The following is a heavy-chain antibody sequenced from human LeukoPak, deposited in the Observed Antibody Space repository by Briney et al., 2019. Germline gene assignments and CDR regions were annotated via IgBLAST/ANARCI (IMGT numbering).Heavy chain of an antibody. Sequence: SGTLSLTCAVSGGSISRSNWWSWVRQPPGKGLEWIGDILHSTDTNYNASLRSPLTISLDKSRNQFSLQLSSVTAAETAVYYCAGYNIPYTFEFWGPGTVVTVSS. J-gene: IGHJ4*02. V-gene: IGHV4-4*02. CDR1: GGSISRSNW. CDR2: ILHSTDT. CDR3: AGYNIPYTFEF. D-gene: IGHD1-14*01.